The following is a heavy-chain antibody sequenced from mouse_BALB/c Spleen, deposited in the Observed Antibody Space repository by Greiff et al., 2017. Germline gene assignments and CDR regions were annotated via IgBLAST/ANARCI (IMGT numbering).Heavy chain of an antibody. Sequence: EVMLVESGGGLVQPGGSRKLSCAASGFTFSSFGMHWVRQAPEKGLEWVAYISSGSSTIYYADTVKGRFTISRDNPKNTLFLQMTSLRSEDTAMYYCARDYAAMDYWGQGTSVTASS. CDR1: GFTFSSFG. CDR2: ISSGSSTI. V-gene: IGHV5-17*02. CDR3: ARDYAAMDY. J-gene: IGHJ4*01. D-gene: IGHD1-1*01.